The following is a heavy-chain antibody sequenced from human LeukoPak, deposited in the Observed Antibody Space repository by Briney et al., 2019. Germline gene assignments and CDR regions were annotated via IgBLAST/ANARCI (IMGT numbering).Heavy chain of an antibody. J-gene: IGHJ4*02. Sequence: SETLSLTCTVSGGSISSGGYYWSWIRLHPGKGLEWIGYIYYSGSTYYNPSLKSRVTISVDTSKNQFSLKLSSVTAADTAVYYCARGYYYDSSGYYYWGQGTLVTVSS. CDR3: ARGYYYDSSGYYY. CDR1: GGSISSGGYY. V-gene: IGHV4-31*03. D-gene: IGHD3-22*01. CDR2: IYYSGST.